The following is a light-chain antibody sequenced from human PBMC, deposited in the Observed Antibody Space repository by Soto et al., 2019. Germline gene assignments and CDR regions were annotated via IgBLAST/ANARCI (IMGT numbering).Light chain of an antibody. Sequence: VLTQSPATLSLSPGEGATLSCRASQSVGNSLAWYQQRPGQAPRLLIYSTYNRATGIPARFSGSGSGTDFALTISSLEPEDFAVYYGQQRSGWPYTFGQGTKLEI. V-gene: IGKV3-11*01. CDR1: QSVGNS. CDR2: STY. J-gene: IGKJ2*01. CDR3: QQRSGWPYT.